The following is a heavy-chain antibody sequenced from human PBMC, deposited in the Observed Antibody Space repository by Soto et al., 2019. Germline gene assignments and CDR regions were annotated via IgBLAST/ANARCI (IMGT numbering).Heavy chain of an antibody. D-gene: IGHD6-19*01. CDR2: SRNKANSYTT. J-gene: IGHJ3*02. Sequence: GGSLRLSCADSGFTFSDHYMDWVRQAPGKGLEWVARSRNKANSYTTEYAAPVKGRVTISRDDSKNSLYLQMNSLKTEDTAVYYCARGIAVAPGAFDIWGQGTMVTVSS. CDR3: ARGIAVAPGAFDI. CDR1: GFTFSDHY. V-gene: IGHV3-72*01.